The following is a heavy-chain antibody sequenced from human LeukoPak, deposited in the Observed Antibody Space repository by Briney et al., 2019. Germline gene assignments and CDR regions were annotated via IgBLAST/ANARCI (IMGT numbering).Heavy chain of an antibody. Sequence: SETLSLTCTVSGGSISSNGYYWGWIRQSPGEGLEWIGNIYYSGITYYNASLKSRVTISVDTSKNQFSLKLSSVTAADTAVYYCARSLVWFGVYYYMDVWGKGTTVTISS. V-gene: IGHV4-39*01. CDR3: ARSLVWFGVYYYMDV. CDR1: GGSISSNGYY. J-gene: IGHJ6*03. D-gene: IGHD3-10*01. CDR2: IYYSGIT.